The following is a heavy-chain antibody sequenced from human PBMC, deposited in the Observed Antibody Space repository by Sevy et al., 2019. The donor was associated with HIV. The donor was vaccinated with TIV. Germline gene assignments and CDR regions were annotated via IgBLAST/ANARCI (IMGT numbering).Heavy chain of an antibody. V-gene: IGHV3-30*02. Sequence: GGSLRLSCAASGFTFSTYGMHWVRQAPGKGLEWVAFIRFDGSIKYYRDSVKGRLTISRDNSKNTLYLQMNSLRAEDTVVYFCAKVLHIVEIPAAIDYYYGMDVWGQGTTVTVSS. CDR2: IRFDGSIK. CDR1: GFTFSTYG. J-gene: IGHJ6*02. D-gene: IGHD2-2*01. CDR3: AKVLHIVEIPAAIDYYYGMDV.